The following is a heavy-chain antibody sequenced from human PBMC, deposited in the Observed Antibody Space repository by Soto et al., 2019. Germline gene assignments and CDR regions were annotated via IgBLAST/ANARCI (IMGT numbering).Heavy chain of an antibody. V-gene: IGHV3-15*01. D-gene: IGHD3-3*01. Sequence: EVQLVESGEGLVKPGGSLRLSCAASGFTFSNAWMSWVRQAPGKGLEWVGRIKSKTDGGTTDYAAPVKGRVTISRDDSKNTLYLQMNSLKTEDTAVYYCTSFGEYYDFWSGYSHFDYWGQGTLVTVSS. CDR3: TSFGEYYDFWSGYSHFDY. J-gene: IGHJ4*02. CDR2: IKSKTDGGTT. CDR1: GFTFSNAW.